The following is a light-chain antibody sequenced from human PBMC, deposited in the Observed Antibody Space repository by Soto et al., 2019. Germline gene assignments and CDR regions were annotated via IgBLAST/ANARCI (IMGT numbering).Light chain of an antibody. CDR3: QRYNNWPLT. CDR1: HGIGDT. Sequence: EVVMRQSPATLSVSQGAVATLSCRASHGIGDTLAWYQHKPGQTPRLLIYDTSTTATGIPARFSGSRSVTEFTLTINSLQSEDCAVYYCQRYNNWPLTFGGGTKVESK. CDR2: DTS. V-gene: IGKV3-15*01. J-gene: IGKJ4*01.